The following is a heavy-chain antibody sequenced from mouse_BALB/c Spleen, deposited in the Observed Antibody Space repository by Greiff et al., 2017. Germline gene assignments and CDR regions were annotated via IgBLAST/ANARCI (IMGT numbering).Heavy chain of an antibody. Sequence: EVQVVESGAELVKPGASVKLSCTASGFNIKDTYMHWVKQRPEQGLEWIGRIDPANGNTKYDPKFQGKATITADTSSNTAYLQLSSLTSEDTAVYYCARSGSLYYAMDYWGQGTSVTVSS. CDR2: IDPANGNT. CDR3: ARSGSLYYAMDY. J-gene: IGHJ4*01. CDR1: GFNIKDTY. D-gene: IGHD1-1*01. V-gene: IGHV14-3*02.